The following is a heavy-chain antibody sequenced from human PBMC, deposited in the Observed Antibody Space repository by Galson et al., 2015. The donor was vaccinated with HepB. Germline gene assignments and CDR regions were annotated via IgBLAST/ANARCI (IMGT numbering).Heavy chain of an antibody. CDR2: TYYRSKWYN. Sequence: CAISGDSVSSNSAAWNWIRQSPSRGLERLGRTYYRSKWYNDYAVSVKSRITINPDTSKNQFSLQLNSVTPEDTAVYYCARDPYYYYGLGPFDYWGQGTLVTVSS. J-gene: IGHJ4*02. CDR3: ARDPYYYYGLGPFDY. CDR1: GDSVSSNSAA. V-gene: IGHV6-1*01. D-gene: IGHD3-10*01.